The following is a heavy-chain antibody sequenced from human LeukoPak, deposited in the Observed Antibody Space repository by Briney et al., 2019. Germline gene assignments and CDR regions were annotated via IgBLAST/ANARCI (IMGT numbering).Heavy chain of an antibody. CDR2: IKSKTDGGTT. Sequence: GGSLRLSCAASGFTFSNAWMSWVRQAPGKGLEWVGRIKSKTDGGTTDYAAPVKGRFTISRDDSKNTLYLQMNSLKTEDTAVYYCLGLFIDSSGYDHDAFDIWGQGTMVTVSS. CDR3: LGLFIDSSGYDHDAFDI. J-gene: IGHJ3*02. D-gene: IGHD3-22*01. CDR1: GFTFSNAW. V-gene: IGHV3-15*01.